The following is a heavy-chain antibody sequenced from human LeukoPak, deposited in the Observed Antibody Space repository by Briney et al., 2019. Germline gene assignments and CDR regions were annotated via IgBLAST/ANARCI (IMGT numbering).Heavy chain of an antibody. D-gene: IGHD3-22*01. CDR1: GYTFTGYY. J-gene: IGHJ4*02. CDR3: AASPDYYYDSRALDY. Sequence: SVKVSCKASGYTFTGYYMHWVRQAPGQRLEWMGRIIPIPGIANYAQKFQGRVTITADKSTSTAYMELSSLRSEDTAVYYCAASPDYYYDSRALDYWGQGTLVTVSS. CDR2: IIPIPGIA. V-gene: IGHV1-69*02.